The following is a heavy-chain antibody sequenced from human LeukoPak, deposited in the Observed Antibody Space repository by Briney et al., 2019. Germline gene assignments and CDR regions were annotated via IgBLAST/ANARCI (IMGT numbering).Heavy chain of an antibody. D-gene: IGHD3-16*02. CDR2: ITGSDDST. V-gene: IGHV3-23*01. CDR1: GFTFSSYA. Sequence: PGGSLRLSCAASGFTFSSYAMNWVRQAPGKGLEWVSTITGSDDSTYYAESVKGRFTISRDNSKNTLYLQMNSLRAEDTAVYYCAKNYRGDYVWGSYRSGAFDIWGQGTMVTVSS. J-gene: IGHJ3*02. CDR3: AKNYRGDYVWGSYRSGAFDI.